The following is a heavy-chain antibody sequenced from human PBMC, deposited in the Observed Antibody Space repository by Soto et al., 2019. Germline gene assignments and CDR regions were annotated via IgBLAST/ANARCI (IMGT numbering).Heavy chain of an antibody. CDR2: IIPIFGTA. J-gene: IGHJ4*02. CDR1: GGTFSSYA. V-gene: IGHV1-69*01. CDR3: ARAPYSSSSFRGDSGPKGYFDY. D-gene: IGHD6-6*01. Sequence: QVQLVQSGAEVKKPGSSVKVSCKASGGTFSSYAISWVRQAPGQGLEWMGGIIPIFGTANYAQKFQGRVTITADESTSTAYMELSSLRSEDTAVYYCARAPYSSSSFRGDSGPKGYFDYWGQGTLVTVSS.